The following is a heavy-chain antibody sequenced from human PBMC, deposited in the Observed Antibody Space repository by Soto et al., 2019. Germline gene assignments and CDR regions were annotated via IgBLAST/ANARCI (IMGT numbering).Heavy chain of an antibody. CDR2: INPSGGST. D-gene: IGHD5-12*01. J-gene: IGHJ4*02. CDR1: GYTFTSYY. CDR3: ASGYSGYDAGNYYFDY. Sequence: QVQLVQSGAEVKKPGASVKVSCKASGYTFTSYYMHWVRQAPGQGLEWMGIINPSGGSTSYAQKFQGRVTMTRDTSTSTVYMELSSLRSEDTAVYYCASGYSGYDAGNYYFDYWGQGTLVTASS. V-gene: IGHV1-46*03.